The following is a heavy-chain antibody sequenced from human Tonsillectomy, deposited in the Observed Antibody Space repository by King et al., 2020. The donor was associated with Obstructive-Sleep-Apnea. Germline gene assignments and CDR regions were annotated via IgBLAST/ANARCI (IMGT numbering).Heavy chain of an antibody. CDR2: IYYSGST. CDR1: GGSISSYY. Sequence: HVQLQESGPGLVKPSETLSLTCTVSGGSISSYYWSWIRQPPGKGLEWIGYIYYSGSTNYNPSLKSRVTISVDTSKNQFSLKLSSVTAADTAVYYCARHTQEEAGSDAFDIWGQGTMVTVSS. D-gene: IGHD6-19*01. J-gene: IGHJ3*02. V-gene: IGHV4-59*08. CDR3: ARHTQEEAGSDAFDI.